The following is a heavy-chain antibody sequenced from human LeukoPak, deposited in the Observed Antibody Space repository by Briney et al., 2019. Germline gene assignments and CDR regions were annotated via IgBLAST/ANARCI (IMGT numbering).Heavy chain of an antibody. D-gene: IGHD6-13*01. Sequence: GGSLRLSCAASGFTFSSYGMHWVRQAPGKGLEWVSVISFDGSAKYYADSVKGRFTISKDNPKNTLYLQMTSLRAEDTAVYYCAKDRVTAAGYYFDYWGQGTLVTVSS. V-gene: IGHV3-30*18. J-gene: IGHJ4*02. CDR3: AKDRVTAAGYYFDY. CDR1: GFTFSSYG. CDR2: ISFDGSAK.